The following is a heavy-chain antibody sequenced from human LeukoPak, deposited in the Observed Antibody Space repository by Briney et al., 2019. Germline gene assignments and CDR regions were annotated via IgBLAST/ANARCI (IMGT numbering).Heavy chain of an antibody. Sequence: GGSLRLSCATSGFSFTDYPMNWVRQAPGKGREWISNIRTTAEGAKYAYYADSVKGRVTISRDDGKNTLYLHMNSLRDDDTAVYYCATDQRYAFDYWGQGILVTVSS. CDR2: IRTTAEGAKYA. V-gene: IGHV3-48*02. J-gene: IGHJ4*02. CDR1: GFSFTDYP. D-gene: IGHD3-9*01. CDR3: ATDQRYAFDY.